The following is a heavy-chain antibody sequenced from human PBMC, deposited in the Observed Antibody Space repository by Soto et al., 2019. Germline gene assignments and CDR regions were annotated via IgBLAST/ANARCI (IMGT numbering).Heavy chain of an antibody. D-gene: IGHD6-19*01. CDR3: ATGGRQWLVTSGFNY. V-gene: IGHV3-30*03. Sequence: VQLVESGGGVVQPGRSLRLSCAASGFTFSDYAMHWVRQAPGKGLEWVAVVSHDGRNTHYADSVKGRFTISRDSSKNTFSLEMTSLRAEDTAVYYCATGGRQWLVTSGFNYWGQGALVTVSS. CDR2: VSHDGRNT. CDR1: GFTFSDYA. J-gene: IGHJ4*02.